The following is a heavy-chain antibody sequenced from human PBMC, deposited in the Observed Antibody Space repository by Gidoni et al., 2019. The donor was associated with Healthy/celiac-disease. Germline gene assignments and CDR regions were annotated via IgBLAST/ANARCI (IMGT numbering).Heavy chain of an antibody. Sequence: QVQLQESGPGLVKPSQTLSLTCTVSGGSISSGGYYWSWIRQHPGKGLEWIGYIYYSGSTYYNPSLKSRVTISVDTSKNQFSLKLSSVTAADTAVYYCARDRFLWQQLVPDAFDIWGQGTMVTVSS. J-gene: IGHJ3*02. D-gene: IGHD6-13*01. CDR1: GGSISSGGYY. V-gene: IGHV4-31*03. CDR2: IYYSGST. CDR3: ARDRFLWQQLVPDAFDI.